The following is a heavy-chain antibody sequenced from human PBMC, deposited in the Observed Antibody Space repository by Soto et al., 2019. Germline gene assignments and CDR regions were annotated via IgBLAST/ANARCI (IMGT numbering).Heavy chain of an antibody. CDR1: GFTFGNYW. D-gene: IGHD5-18*01. J-gene: IGHJ5*02. V-gene: IGHV3-30*18. CDR2: ISYDGSNK. Sequence: GGSLRLSCAASGFTFGNYWMHWVRQAPGKGLEWVEVISYDGSNKYYADSVKGRFTISRDNSKNTLYLQMNSLRAEDTAVYYCAKDPHDTAMAPSWFDPWGQGTLVTVSS. CDR3: AKDPHDTAMAPSWFDP.